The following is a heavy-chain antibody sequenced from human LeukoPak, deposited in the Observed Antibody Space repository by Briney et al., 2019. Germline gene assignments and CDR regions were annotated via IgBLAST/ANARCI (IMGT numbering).Heavy chain of an antibody. CDR2: IFYSGST. D-gene: IGHD5-18*01. CDR1: GGSISTSNYY. V-gene: IGHV4-39*07. J-gene: IGHJ6*03. Sequence: SETLSLTCTVSGGSISTSNYYWGWIRQPPGKGLEWIGNIFYSGSTYYSPSLKSRVTISLDTSRNQFSLKLTSVTAADTAVYYCARTPKVLRPSGYSYGRRYYYYTDVWGKGTTVTISS. CDR3: ARTPKVLRPSGYSYGRRYYYYTDV.